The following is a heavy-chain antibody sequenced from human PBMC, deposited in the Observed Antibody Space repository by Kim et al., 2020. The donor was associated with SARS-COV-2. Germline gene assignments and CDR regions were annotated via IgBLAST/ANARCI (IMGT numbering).Heavy chain of an antibody. V-gene: IGHV4-34*01. CDR2: INHSGST. J-gene: IGHJ4*02. Sequence: SETLSLTCAVYGGSFSGYYWSWIRQPPGKGLEWIGEINHSGSTNYNPSLKSRVTISVDTSKNQFSLKLSSVTAADTAVYYCARGSVIRRFDYWGQGTLVT. CDR3: ARGSVIRRFDY. CDR1: GGSFSGYY.